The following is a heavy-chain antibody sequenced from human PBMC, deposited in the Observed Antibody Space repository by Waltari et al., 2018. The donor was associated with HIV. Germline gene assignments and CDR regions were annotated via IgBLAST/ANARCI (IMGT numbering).Heavy chain of an antibody. Sequence: QVQLQQSGPGLVKPSQTLSLTCSISGDSVSSNSATWNWIRQSPSRGLEWLGRTYDRSRWSNEYAVSVESRIIINPDTYKNQFSLQLNAVTPEDTAVYFCARSSSDRYYYNTMDVWGQGTRVTVSS. V-gene: IGHV6-1*01. D-gene: IGHD3-16*02. CDR1: GDSVSSNSAT. J-gene: IGHJ6*02. CDR3: ARSSSDRYYYNTMDV. CDR2: TYDRSRWSN.